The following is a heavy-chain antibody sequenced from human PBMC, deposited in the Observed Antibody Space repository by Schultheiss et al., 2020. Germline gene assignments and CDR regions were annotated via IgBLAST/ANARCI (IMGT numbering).Heavy chain of an antibody. CDR1: GGSISSYY. CDR3: ARSHNYALDD. D-gene: IGHD2-2*01. Sequence: SATLSLTCTVSGGSISSYYWSWIRQPPGKGLEWIGSIYYSGSTYYNPSLKSRVTISVDTSKNQFSLKLNSVTAADSAVYYCARSHNYALDDWGQGTLVTVPS. J-gene: IGHJ4*02. CDR2: IYYSGST. V-gene: IGHV4-39*07.